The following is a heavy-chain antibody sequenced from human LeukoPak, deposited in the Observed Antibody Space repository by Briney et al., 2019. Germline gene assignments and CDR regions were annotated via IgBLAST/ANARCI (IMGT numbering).Heavy chain of an antibody. CDR1: GYTFTSYY. V-gene: IGHV1-46*01. CDR2: INPSGGST. CDR3: ARVDSEDYYDSSYYFDY. D-gene: IGHD3-22*01. Sequence: ASVKVSCKASGYTFTSYYMHWVRQAPGQGLEWMGIINPSGGSTSYAQKFQGRVTMTRDTSTGTVYMELSSLRCEDTAVYYYARVDSEDYYDSSYYFDYWGQGTLVTVSS. J-gene: IGHJ4*02.